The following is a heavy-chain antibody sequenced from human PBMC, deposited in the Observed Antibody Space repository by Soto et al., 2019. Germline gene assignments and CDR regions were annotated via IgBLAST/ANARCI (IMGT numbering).Heavy chain of an antibody. D-gene: IGHD2-15*01. CDR2: IYYSGST. CDR3: ARDQKEDIVVAYDAFDI. V-gene: IGHV4-31*03. CDR1: GGSISSGGYY. J-gene: IGHJ3*02. Sequence: QVQLQESGPGLVKPSQTLSLTCTVSGGSISSGGYYWSWIRQHPGKGLEWIGYIYYSGSTYYNPTLKRRVTISVDTCKNQFSLKLSSVTAADTAVYYCARDQKEDIVVAYDAFDIWGQGTMVTVSS.